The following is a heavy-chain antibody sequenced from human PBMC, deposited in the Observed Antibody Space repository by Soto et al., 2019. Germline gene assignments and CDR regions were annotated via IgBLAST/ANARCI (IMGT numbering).Heavy chain of an antibody. V-gene: IGHV1-3*01. CDR2: INAGNGNT. CDR3: AGDLNDSSAKYRHYYYGMDV. D-gene: IGHD3-22*01. CDR1: GYTFTSYG. Sequence: GASVKVSCKASGYTFTSYGIHWVRQAPGQRLEWTGWINAGNGNTKYSEKFQGRVTITRDTSASTAYLELSSLRSEDTAVYYCAGDLNDSSAKYRHYYYGMDVWGPGT. J-gene: IGHJ6*02.